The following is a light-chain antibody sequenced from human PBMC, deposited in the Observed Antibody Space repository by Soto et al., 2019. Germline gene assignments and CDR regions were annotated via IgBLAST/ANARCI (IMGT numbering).Light chain of an antibody. CDR3: QQYGSSPWT. V-gene: IGKV3-20*01. CDR1: QSVGSY. Sequence: EIVLTQSPATLSLSPGERATLSCRASQSVGSYLAWYQQKPGQAPRLLIYGASSRATGIPDRFSGSGSGTDFTLTISRLEPEDFAVYYCQQYGSSPWTFGQGTKVDIK. J-gene: IGKJ1*01. CDR2: GAS.